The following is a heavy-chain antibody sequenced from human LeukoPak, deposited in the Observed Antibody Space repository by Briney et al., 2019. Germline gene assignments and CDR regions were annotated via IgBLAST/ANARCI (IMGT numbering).Heavy chain of an antibody. CDR1: GFTFSSYS. V-gene: IGHV3-7*01. J-gene: IGHJ4*02. CDR2: INQDGSAQ. D-gene: IGHD3-3*02. Sequence: GGSLRLSCAASGFTFSSYSMTWVRQAPGKGLEWVANINQDGSAQHYVDSVKGRFTISRDNAKSSLYLQMNSLRAEDTAVYYCARDSNSFDFWGQGTLVTVSS. CDR3: ARDSNSFDF.